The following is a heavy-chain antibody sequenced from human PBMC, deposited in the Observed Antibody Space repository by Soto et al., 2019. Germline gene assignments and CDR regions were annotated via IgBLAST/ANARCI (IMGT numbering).Heavy chain of an antibody. CDR3: ANSEYSRYKNIDV. V-gene: IGHV3-30*18. D-gene: IGHD5-18*01. J-gene: IGHJ6*02. CDR1: GFTFRGYG. Sequence: PGGSLRLSCAASGFTFRGYGMHWVRQAPGRGLEWVAPISYDGSIKYYADSVRGRFTISRDNSKNTLYLQMNSLRAEDTAVYYCANSEYSRYKNIDVWGQGTTVTVSS. CDR2: ISYDGSIK.